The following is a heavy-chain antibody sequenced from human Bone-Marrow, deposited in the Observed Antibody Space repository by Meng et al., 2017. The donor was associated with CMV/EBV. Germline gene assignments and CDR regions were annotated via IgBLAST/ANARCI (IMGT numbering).Heavy chain of an antibody. CDR2: MNPNSGNT. CDR3: ARSGAPWGIAVAGTYWFDP. Sequence: ASVKVSCKASGYTFTSYDINWVRQATGQGLEWMGWMNPNSGNTGYAQKFQGRVTMTRNTSISTAYMELSSLRSEDTAVYYCARSGAPWGIAVAGTYWFDPWGQGTPVTVSS. CDR1: GYTFTSYD. D-gene: IGHD6-19*01. J-gene: IGHJ5*02. V-gene: IGHV1-8*01.